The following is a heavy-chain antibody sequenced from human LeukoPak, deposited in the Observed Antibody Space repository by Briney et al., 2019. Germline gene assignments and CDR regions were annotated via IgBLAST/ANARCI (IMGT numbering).Heavy chain of an antibody. CDR1: GFTFSSYN. CDR2: ISSSSSYI. V-gene: IGHV3-21*01. J-gene: IGHJ6*02. Sequence: GGSLRLSCAASGFTFSSYNMNWVRQAPGKGLEWVSSISSSSSYIYYADSVKGRFTISRDNAKNSLYLQMNSLRAEDTAVYYCAKVLLERRSDYYYYGMDVWGQGTTVTVSS. CDR3: AKVLLERRSDYYYYGMDV. D-gene: IGHD1-1*01.